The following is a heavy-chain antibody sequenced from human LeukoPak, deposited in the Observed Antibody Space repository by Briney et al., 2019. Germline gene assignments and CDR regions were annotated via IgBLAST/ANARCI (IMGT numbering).Heavy chain of an antibody. CDR1: GFTFSSYA. D-gene: IGHD1-26*01. CDR3: ARGALVGATTIDY. CDR2: ISSNGGST. J-gene: IGHJ4*02. Sequence: GGSLRLSCAASGFTFSSYAMHWVRRAPGKGLEYVSAISSNGGSTYYANSVKGRFTISRDNSKNTLYLQMGSLRAEDMAVYYCARGALVGATTIDYWGQGTLVTVSS. V-gene: IGHV3-64*01.